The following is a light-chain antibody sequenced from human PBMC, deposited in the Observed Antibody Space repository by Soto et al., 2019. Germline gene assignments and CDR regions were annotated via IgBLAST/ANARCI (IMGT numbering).Light chain of an antibody. Sequence: QSALTQPASVSGSPGQSITISCTGTTSDVGTYNLVSWYQHHPGKAPKVMIYEVSKRPSGASNRFSGSKSGNTASLTISGLQAEDEADCYCCSYAGGPTWVFGTGTKLTVL. CDR1: TSDVGTYNL. CDR2: EVS. J-gene: IGLJ1*01. V-gene: IGLV2-23*02. CDR3: CSYAGGPTWV.